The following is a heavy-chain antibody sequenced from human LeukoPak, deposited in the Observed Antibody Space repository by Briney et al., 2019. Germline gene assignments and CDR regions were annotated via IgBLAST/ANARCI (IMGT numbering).Heavy chain of an antibody. CDR2: INAGNGNT. Sequence: ASVKVSCKASGYTFTSYAMHWVRQAPGQRLEWMGWINAGNGNTKYSQKFQGRVTITRDTSASTAYMELSSLRSEDTAVYYCARGPPLRRMSSGFNYFDYWGQGTLVTVSS. V-gene: IGHV1-3*01. CDR1: GYTFTSYA. CDR3: ARGPPLRRMSSGFNYFDY. D-gene: IGHD3-22*01. J-gene: IGHJ4*02.